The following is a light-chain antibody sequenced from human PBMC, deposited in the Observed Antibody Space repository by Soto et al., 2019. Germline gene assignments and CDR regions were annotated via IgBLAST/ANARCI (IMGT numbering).Light chain of an antibody. CDR3: QQYGNSPLT. CDR2: GAS. J-gene: IGKJ4*01. CDR1: QSVSSNY. V-gene: IGKV3-20*01. Sequence: ETVLTQSPGTLSLSPGERATLSCRASQSVSSNYLAWYQQKPGQAPRLLIYGASTRATGIPDRFSGSGSGTDFTLTISRQEPEDFAVYYCQQYGNSPLTFGGGTKVEIK.